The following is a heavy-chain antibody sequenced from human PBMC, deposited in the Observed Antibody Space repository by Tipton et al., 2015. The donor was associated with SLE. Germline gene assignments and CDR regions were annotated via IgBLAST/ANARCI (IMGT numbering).Heavy chain of an antibody. CDR2: ISYDGSNK. CDR1: GFTFSSYA. J-gene: IGHJ6*02. CDR3: ARDNLPPWYYYYGMDV. D-gene: IGHD1-14*01. Sequence: SLRLSCAASGFTFSSYAMHWVRQAPGKGLEWVAVISYDGSNKYYADSVKGRFTISRDNSKNTLYLQMNSLRAEDTAVYYCARDNLPPWYYYYGMDVWGQGTTVTVSS. V-gene: IGHV3-30-3*01.